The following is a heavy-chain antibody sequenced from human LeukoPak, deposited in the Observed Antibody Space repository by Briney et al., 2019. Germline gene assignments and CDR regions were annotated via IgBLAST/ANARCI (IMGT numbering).Heavy chain of an antibody. D-gene: IGHD3-9*01. CDR1: GYSFTSYW. CDR2: IYPGDSDT. CDR3: ARSSLDWLPQSGAPYYFDY. V-gene: IGHV5-51*01. J-gene: IGHJ4*02. Sequence: GESLKISCKGSGYSFTSYWIGWVRQMPGKGLEWMGIIYPGDSDTRYSPSFQGQVTISADKSISTAYLQWSSLKASDTAMYYCARSSLDWLPQSGAPYYFDYWGQGTLVTVSS.